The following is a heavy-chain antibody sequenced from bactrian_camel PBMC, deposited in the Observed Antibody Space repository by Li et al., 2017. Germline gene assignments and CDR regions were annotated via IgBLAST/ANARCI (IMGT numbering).Heavy chain of an antibody. D-gene: IGHD6*01. J-gene: IGHJ4*01. CDR2: TGPSTT. Sequence: HVQLVESGGGSVQAGGSLTLSCAAGRYTYKRNCMGWFRQTPGKEREEVAATGPSTTKYADSVKGRFTISRDNAKNTMYLQMNSLKPEDTAVYYCVRGTYGGRGGSWNVQSQGTQVTVS. V-gene: IGHV3S53*01. CDR1: RYTYKRNC.